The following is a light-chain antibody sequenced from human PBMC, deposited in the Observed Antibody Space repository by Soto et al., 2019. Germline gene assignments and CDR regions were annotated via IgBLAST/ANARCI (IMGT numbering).Light chain of an antibody. CDR3: SSYAGVKTFVV. Sequence: QSVLTQPPSASGSPGQSVTISCTGTNSDVGGYSYVSWYQQHPGKGPKLIIYEVTKLPSGVPARFSGSKSGNTASLTVSGLQTEDEADYYCSSYAGVKTFVVFGGGTKLTVL. J-gene: IGLJ2*01. CDR2: EVT. V-gene: IGLV2-8*01. CDR1: NSDVGGYSY.